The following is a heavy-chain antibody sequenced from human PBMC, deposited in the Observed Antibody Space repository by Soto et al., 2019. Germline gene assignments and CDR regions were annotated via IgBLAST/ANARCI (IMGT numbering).Heavy chain of an antibody. Sequence: GASVKVSCKASGDTFTTYGISWVRQAPGQGLEWMGWISGYRGNTKSAQKFQGRLIMTADTSTSTAYMELGSLRSDDTAVYYCAREYCTSSSCYGVAYWGQGTLVTVSS. CDR2: ISGYRGNT. V-gene: IGHV1-18*01. J-gene: IGHJ4*02. D-gene: IGHD2-2*01. CDR3: AREYCTSSSCYGVAY. CDR1: GDTFTTYG.